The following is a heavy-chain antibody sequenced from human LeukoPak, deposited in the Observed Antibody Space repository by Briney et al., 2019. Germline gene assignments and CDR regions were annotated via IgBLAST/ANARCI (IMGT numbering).Heavy chain of an antibody. CDR2: IYYSGST. J-gene: IGHJ4*02. V-gene: IGHV4-59*12. D-gene: IGHD3-10*01. CDR1: GGSISSYY. Sequence: SETLSLTCTASGGSISSYYWSWIRQPPGKGLEWIAIIYYSGSTKYNPSLKSRVTISVDKSMNQFSLRLTSVTAADTAVYFCARGGGSHYEIDYWGQGTLVTVSS. CDR3: ARGGGSHYEIDY.